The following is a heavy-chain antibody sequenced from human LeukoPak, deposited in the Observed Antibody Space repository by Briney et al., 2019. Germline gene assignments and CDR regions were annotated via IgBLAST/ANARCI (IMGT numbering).Heavy chain of an antibody. D-gene: IGHD3-10*01. CDR1: GGSISSGGYS. J-gene: IGHJ4*02. Sequence: PSETLSLTCAVSGGSISSGGYSWSWIRQPPGTGLEWIGYIYHSGSTYYNPSLKSRVTISVDRSKNQFSLKLSSVTAADTAVYYCAREGLVRGVMDWGQGTLVTVSS. V-gene: IGHV4-30-2*01. CDR3: AREGLVRGVMD. CDR2: IYHSGST.